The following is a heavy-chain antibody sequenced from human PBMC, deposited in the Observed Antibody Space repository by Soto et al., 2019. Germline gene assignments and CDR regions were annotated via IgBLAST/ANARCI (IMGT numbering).Heavy chain of an antibody. D-gene: IGHD6-13*01. Sequence: GGSLRLSCAASGFTFSSYGMHWVRQAPGKGLEWVAVISYDGSNKYYADSVKGRFTISRDNSKNTLYLQMNSLRAEDTAVYYCAAYSSSFYYYYYGMDVWGQGTTVTVSS. CDR1: GFTFSSYG. V-gene: IGHV3-30*03. J-gene: IGHJ6*02. CDR2: ISYDGSNK. CDR3: AAYSSSFYYYYYGMDV.